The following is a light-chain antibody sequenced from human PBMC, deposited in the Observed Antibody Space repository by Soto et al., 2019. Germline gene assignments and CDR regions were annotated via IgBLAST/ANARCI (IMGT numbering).Light chain of an antibody. J-gene: IGLJ1*01. CDR2: EDT. Sequence: ALTQPASVSGSPGQSITISCTGTSRNIGSYNLVSWFQQHPGKAPKLIVFEDTQRPSGVSNRFSGSKSGNTASLSISGLQADDEADYYCCSYAGSSTLFVFGAGTKVTVL. CDR1: SRNIGSYNL. CDR3: CSYAGSSTLFV. V-gene: IGLV2-23*01.